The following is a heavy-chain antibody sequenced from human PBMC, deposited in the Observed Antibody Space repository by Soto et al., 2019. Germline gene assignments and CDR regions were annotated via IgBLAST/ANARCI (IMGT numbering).Heavy chain of an antibody. J-gene: IGHJ4*02. Sequence: QVHLVQSGAEVKKPGASVKVSCKGSGHTFTSYGITWVRQAPGQGLEWMGWISAHNGNTDYAQKLQGRVTVTRDTSTSTAYMELRSLRPDDTAVYYCARGRYGDYWGQGALVTVSS. CDR2: ISAHNGNT. V-gene: IGHV1-18*01. CDR1: GHTFTSYG. D-gene: IGHD1-1*01. CDR3: ARGRYGDY.